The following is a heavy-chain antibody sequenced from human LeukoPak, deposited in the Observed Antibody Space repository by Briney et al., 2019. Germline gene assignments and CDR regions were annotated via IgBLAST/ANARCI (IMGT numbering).Heavy chain of an antibody. J-gene: IGHJ4*02. Sequence: SVKVSCKASGGTFSSYAISWVRQAPGQGLEWMGRIIPILGIANYAQKFQGRVTITADKSTSTAYMELSSLRPEDTAVYYCARDSVGYDKFDYWGQGTLVTVSS. D-gene: IGHD5-12*01. CDR1: GGTFSSYA. CDR3: ARDSVGYDKFDY. CDR2: IIPILGIA. V-gene: IGHV1-69*04.